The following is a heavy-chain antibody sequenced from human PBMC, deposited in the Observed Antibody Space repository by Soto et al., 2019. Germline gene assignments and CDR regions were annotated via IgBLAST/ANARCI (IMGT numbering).Heavy chain of an antibody. CDR2: IWYDGSNK. Sequence: GGSLRLSCAASGFTFSSYGMHWVRQAPGKGLEWVAVIWYDGSNKYYADSVKGRFTISRDNSKNTLYLQMNSLRAEDTAVYYCATPSPLHDYYYGMDVWGQGTTVTVSS. CDR3: ATPSPLHDYYYGMDV. V-gene: IGHV3-33*01. CDR1: GFTFSSYG. J-gene: IGHJ6*02. D-gene: IGHD2-2*01.